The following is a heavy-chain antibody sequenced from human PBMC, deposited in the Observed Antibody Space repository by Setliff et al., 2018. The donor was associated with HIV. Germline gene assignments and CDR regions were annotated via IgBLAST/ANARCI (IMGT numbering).Heavy chain of an antibody. CDR2: INPSGGQR. CDR3: AREAPDDHFDH. V-gene: IGHV1-46*01. Sequence: ASVKVSCKASGYTFTNYFVHWVRQAPGQGLEWMGMINPSGGQRSFAQKFLGRITVATATSTATSTGTVYMELSSLRSEDTAVYYCAREAPDDHFDHWGQGTLVTVSS. J-gene: IGHJ4*02. CDR1: GYTFTNYF. D-gene: IGHD1-1*01.